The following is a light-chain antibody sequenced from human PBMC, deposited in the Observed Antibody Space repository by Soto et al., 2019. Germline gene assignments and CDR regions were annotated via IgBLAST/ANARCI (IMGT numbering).Light chain of an antibody. Sequence: QSALTQPRSVSGSPGQSVTISCTGTSNDVGDYDYVSWYQQYPGKAPKLIIYDVNKRPSGVPDRFSGSKSGNTASLTISALHAENEADYYCCSYAGGYTFVFGTGTKLTVL. CDR3: CSYAGGYTFV. CDR2: DVN. V-gene: IGLV2-11*01. J-gene: IGLJ1*01. CDR1: SNDVGDYDY.